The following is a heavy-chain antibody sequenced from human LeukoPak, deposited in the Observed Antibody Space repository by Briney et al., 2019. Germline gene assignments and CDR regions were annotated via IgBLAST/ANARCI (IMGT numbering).Heavy chain of an antibody. Sequence: ASVKVSCKASGGTFSSYAISWVRQAPGQGLEWMGWISAYNGNTNYAQKLQGRVTMTTDTSTSTAYMELRSLRSDDTAVYYCARSSGIAAAGYYYGMDVWGQGTTVTVSS. CDR1: GGTFSSYA. V-gene: IGHV1-18*01. CDR2: ISAYNGNT. CDR3: ARSSGIAAAGYYYGMDV. D-gene: IGHD6-13*01. J-gene: IGHJ6*02.